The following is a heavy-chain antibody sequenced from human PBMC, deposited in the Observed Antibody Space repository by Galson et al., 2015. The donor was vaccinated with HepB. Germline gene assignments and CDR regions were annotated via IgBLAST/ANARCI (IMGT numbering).Heavy chain of an antibody. Sequence: SLRLSCAASGFTFSGQYMNWIRQAPGKGLEWVSYIRDSGSAIYYADSVRGRFTISRDNDKNSLYLQMSSLRAEDTAVYYCARAVLDAFDIWGQGTMVTGSS. CDR3: ARAVLDAFDI. J-gene: IGHJ3*02. CDR2: IRDSGSAI. CDR1: GFTFSGQY. V-gene: IGHV3-11*01.